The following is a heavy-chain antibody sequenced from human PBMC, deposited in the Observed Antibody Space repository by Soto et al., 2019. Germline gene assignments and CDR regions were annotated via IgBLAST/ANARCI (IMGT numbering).Heavy chain of an antibody. D-gene: IGHD1-26*01. CDR1: GFTFSDYY. CDR3: ARGSGSLSY. CDR2: ISSSSSYT. J-gene: IGHJ4*02. V-gene: IGHV3-11*06. Sequence: PGGSLRLSCAASGFTFSDYYMSWIRQAPGKGLEWVSYISSSSSYTNYADSVKGQFTISRDNTKNSLYLQMNSLRAEDTAVYYCARGSGSLSYWGQGTLVTVSS.